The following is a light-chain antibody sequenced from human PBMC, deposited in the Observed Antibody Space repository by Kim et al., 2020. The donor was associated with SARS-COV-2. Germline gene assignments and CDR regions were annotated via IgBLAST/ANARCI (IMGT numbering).Light chain of an antibody. Sequence: SYELTQPPSVSVAPGETAWITYGGNNIEGKSVHWYQQKPGQAPILVISYDTDRSSGIPERFSGSNSGNTATLTIGRVEAGDEADYYCQVWDSTTDHVVFGGGTELTVL. V-gene: IGLV3-21*04. CDR3: QVWDSTTDHVV. J-gene: IGLJ2*01. CDR2: YDT. CDR1: NIEGKS.